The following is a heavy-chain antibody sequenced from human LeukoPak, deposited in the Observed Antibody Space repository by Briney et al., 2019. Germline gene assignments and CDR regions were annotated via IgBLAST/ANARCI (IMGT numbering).Heavy chain of an antibody. CDR1: GFTLSSYT. Sequence: GGSLRLFCAASGFTLSSYTMYWVRQAPGRGLVWVARFTSDGNSMTYADFVKGRFTVSRDIAKNTLYLQMNSLRAEDTAVYYCARAQVGTPTDCWGQGTLVTVSS. V-gene: IGHV3-74*01. J-gene: IGHJ4*02. CDR2: FTSDGNSM. D-gene: IGHD1-26*01. CDR3: ARAQVGTPTDC.